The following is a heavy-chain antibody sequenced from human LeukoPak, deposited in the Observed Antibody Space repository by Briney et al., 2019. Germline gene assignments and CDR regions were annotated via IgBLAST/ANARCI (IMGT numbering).Heavy chain of an antibody. J-gene: IGHJ4*02. D-gene: IGHD2-15*01. V-gene: IGHV1-69*05. CDR3: ARGEEYCSGGSCYVLFDY. Sequence: ASVKVSCKASGGTFSSYAISWVRQAPGQGLEWMGGIIPIFGTVNCAQKFQGRVTITTDESTSTAYMELSSMRSEDTAVYCCARGEEYCSGGSCYVLFDYWGQGTLVTVSS. CDR2: IIPIFGTV. CDR1: GGTFSSYA.